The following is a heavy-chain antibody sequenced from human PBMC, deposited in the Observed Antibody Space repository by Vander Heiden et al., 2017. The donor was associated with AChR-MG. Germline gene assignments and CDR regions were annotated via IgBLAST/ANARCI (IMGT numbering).Heavy chain of an antibody. V-gene: IGHV1-69*06. J-gene: IGHJ4*02. D-gene: IGHD5-12*01. CDR2: IIPIFGTA. CDR3: ARSGEYSGYDYPSLGY. Sequence: QVQLVQSGAEVKKPGSSVKVPCKASGGTFSSYAISWVRQAPGQGLEWMGGIIPIFGTANYAQKFQGRVTITADKSTSTAYMELSSLRSEDTAVYYCARSGEYSGYDYPSLGYWCQGTLVTVSS. CDR1: GGTFSSYA.